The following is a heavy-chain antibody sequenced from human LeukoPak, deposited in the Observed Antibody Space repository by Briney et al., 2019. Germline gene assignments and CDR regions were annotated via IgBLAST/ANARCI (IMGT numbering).Heavy chain of an antibody. CDR3: AKELYYDILTGHTFDY. V-gene: IGHV3-30*18. CDR2: ISYDGSNK. CDR1: GFTFSSYG. D-gene: IGHD3-9*01. J-gene: IGHJ4*02. Sequence: GRSLRLSCAASGFTFSSYGMHWVRQAPGKGLEWVAVISYDGSNKYYADSVKGRFTISRDNSKNTLYLQMNSLRAEDTAVYYCAKELYYDILTGHTFDYWGQGTLVTVSS.